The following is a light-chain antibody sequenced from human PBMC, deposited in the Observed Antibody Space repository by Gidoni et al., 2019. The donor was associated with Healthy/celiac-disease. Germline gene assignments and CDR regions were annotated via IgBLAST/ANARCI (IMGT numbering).Light chain of an antibody. V-gene: IGKV1-39*01. J-gene: IGKJ1*01. CDR2: AAS. CDR3: QQSYSTPHT. CDR1: QSISSY. Sequence: DIQMTQSPSSLSASVGDRVTITCRASQSISSYLPWYQQKPGKAPKLLIYAASSLQSGVPSRFSGRGSVTDFTLTISSLQPEVFATYYCQQSYSTPHTFGQGTKVEIK.